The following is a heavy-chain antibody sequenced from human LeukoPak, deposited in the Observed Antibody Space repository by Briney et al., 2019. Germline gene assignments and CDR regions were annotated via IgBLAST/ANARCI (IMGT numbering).Heavy chain of an antibody. CDR3: ARHARSIQTSWAFDI. CDR1: GGSISSYY. D-gene: IGHD6-6*01. J-gene: IGHJ3*02. CDR2: NYYSGST. V-gene: IGHV4-59*08. Sequence: SETLSLTCTVSGGSISSYYWSWIRQPPGKGLEWIGYNYYSGSTNYNPSLKSRVTISVDTSKNQFSLKLSSVTAADTAVYYCARHARSIQTSWAFDIWGQGTMVTVSS.